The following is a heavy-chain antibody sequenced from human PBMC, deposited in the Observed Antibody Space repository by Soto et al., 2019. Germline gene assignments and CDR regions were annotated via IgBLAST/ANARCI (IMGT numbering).Heavy chain of an antibody. CDR2: INPSGGST. V-gene: IGHV1-46*01. J-gene: IGHJ4*02. D-gene: IGHD3-22*01. Sequence: ASVKVSCKASGYTFTSYYMHWVRQAPGQGLEWMGIINPSGGSTSYAQKFQGRVTMTRDTSTSTVYMELSSLRSEDTAVYYCARGVWRYDSSGYYPHFDYWGQGTLVTVSS. CDR3: ARGVWRYDSSGYYPHFDY. CDR1: GYTFTSYY.